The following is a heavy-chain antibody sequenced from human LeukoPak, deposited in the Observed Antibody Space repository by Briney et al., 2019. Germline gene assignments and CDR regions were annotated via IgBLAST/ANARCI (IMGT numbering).Heavy chain of an antibody. Sequence: SQTLSLTCALSGXSFSSNSSAWNWIRQSPSRGLEWLGRTYYRSKWYNDYAVSVKSRITINPDTSKNQFSLQLNSVTPEDTAVYYCAGDSDGNDAFDIWGQGTMVTVSS. D-gene: IGHD4-23*01. J-gene: IGHJ3*02. CDR3: AGDSDGNDAFDI. V-gene: IGHV6-1*01. CDR1: GXSFSSNSSA. CDR2: TYYRSKWYN.